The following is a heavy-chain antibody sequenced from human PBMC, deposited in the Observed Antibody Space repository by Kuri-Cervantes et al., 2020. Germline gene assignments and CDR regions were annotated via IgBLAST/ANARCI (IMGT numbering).Heavy chain of an antibody. V-gene: IGHV4-34*01. CDR3: ARREGSAWYFDY. J-gene: IGHJ4*02. Sequence: GSLRLSCAVYGGSFSGYYWSWIRQPPGKGLEWIGSTYHSGSTYYNPSLKSRVTISVDTSKNQFSVNLSSVTAADTAVYYCARREGSAWYFDYWGQGTLVTVSS. CDR2: TYHSGST. CDR1: GGSFSGYY. D-gene: IGHD6-19*01.